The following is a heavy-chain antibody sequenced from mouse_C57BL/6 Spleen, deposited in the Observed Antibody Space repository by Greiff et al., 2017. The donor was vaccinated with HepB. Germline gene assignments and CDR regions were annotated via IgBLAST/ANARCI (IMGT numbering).Heavy chain of an antibody. CDR2: ISDGGSYT. J-gene: IGHJ3*01. CDR3: ARGDYGCWFAY. D-gene: IGHD1-1*01. V-gene: IGHV5-4*03. CDR1: GFTFSSYA. Sequence: EVKLMESGGGLVKPGGSLKLSCAASGFTFSSYAMSWFRQTPEKRLEWVATISDGGSYTYYPDNVKGRFTISRDNAKNNLYLQMSHLKSEDTAMYYCARGDYGCWFAYWGQGTLVTVSA.